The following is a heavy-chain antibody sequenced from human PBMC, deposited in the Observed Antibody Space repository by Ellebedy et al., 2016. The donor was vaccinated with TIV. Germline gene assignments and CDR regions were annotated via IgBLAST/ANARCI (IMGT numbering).Heavy chain of an antibody. V-gene: IGHV4-59*12. CDR1: GSSINSSY. Sequence: SETLSLTCSISGSSINSSYWSWIRQPPGKGLECLGYIFYSGSTTYNPALKSRVSISLDASKNQFSLKLSSVTAADTAVYYCARDRTGTSFDYWGQGTLVTVSS. CDR3: ARDRTGTSFDY. D-gene: IGHD1-1*01. CDR2: IFYSGST. J-gene: IGHJ4*02.